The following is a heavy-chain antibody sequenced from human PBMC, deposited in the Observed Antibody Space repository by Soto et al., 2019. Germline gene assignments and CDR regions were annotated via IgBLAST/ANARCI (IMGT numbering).Heavy chain of an antibody. Sequence: QVQLVQSGAEVKKPWSSVKVSCKAPGGTFSTYAISWVRQAPGQGLEWMGGIIPMFGTANYAQRFQDRVTITAYESTNTVYMELSSLRSEDTAVYFCASGLQLWLRRINNGYSGWGQGTLVTVSS. J-gene: IGHJ4*02. V-gene: IGHV1-69*12. CDR2: IIPMFGTA. D-gene: IGHD5-12*01. CDR3: ASGLQLWLRRINNGYSG. CDR1: GGTFSTYA.